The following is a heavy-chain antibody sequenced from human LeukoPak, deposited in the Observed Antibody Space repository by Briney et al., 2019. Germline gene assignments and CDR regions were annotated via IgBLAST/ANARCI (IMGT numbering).Heavy chain of an antibody. Sequence: PGGSLRLSCAASGFTFSSYARYWVRQAPGKGLEYVSGINTNGGATFYAKSVKGRFTISRDDSKNTLYLHMGSLRGEDMAVYYCARAQTGATSYFFDDWGQGTLVTVSS. CDR1: GFTFSSYA. D-gene: IGHD1-7*01. CDR2: INTNGGAT. V-gene: IGHV3-64*01. J-gene: IGHJ4*02. CDR3: ARAQTGATSYFFDD.